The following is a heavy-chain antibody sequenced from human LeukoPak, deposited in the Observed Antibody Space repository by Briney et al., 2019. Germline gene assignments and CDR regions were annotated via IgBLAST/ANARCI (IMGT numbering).Heavy chain of an antibody. CDR1: GYTFTSYA. CDR3: AFGDIADFDY. D-gene: IGHD5-12*01. Sequence: GASVKVSCKASGYTFTSYAMHWVRQAPGQGLEWMGRIIPILGIANYAQKFQGRVTITADKSTSTAYMELSSLRSEDTAVYYCAFGDIADFDYWGQGTLVTVSS. V-gene: IGHV1-69*04. CDR2: IIPILGIA. J-gene: IGHJ4*02.